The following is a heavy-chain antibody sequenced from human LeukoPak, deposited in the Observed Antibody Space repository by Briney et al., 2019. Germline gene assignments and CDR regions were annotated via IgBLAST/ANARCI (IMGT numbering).Heavy chain of an antibody. Sequence: GESLKISCKGSGYIFTSYLIGWVRQMPGKGPEWMGIIYPGDSDTRYSPSFQGQVTISADKSISTAYLQWSSLKASDTAMYYCARCRTTGIAAVDYWGQGTLVAVSS. V-gene: IGHV5-51*01. CDR3: ARCRTTGIAAVDY. CDR1: GYIFTSYL. J-gene: IGHJ4*02. D-gene: IGHD6-13*01. CDR2: IYPGDSDT.